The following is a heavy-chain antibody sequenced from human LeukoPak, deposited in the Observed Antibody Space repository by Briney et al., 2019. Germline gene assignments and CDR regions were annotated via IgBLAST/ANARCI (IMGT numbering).Heavy chain of an antibody. CDR1: GFTFSSYA. J-gene: IGHJ4*02. D-gene: IGHD3-10*01. Sequence: GGSLRLSCAASGFTFSSYAMHWVRQAPGKGLEWVAVISYDGGNKYYADSVKGRFTISRDNSKNTLYLQMNSLRAEDTAVYYCARDLIWFGELLLDYWGQGTLVTVSS. CDR3: ARDLIWFGELLLDY. V-gene: IGHV3-30*04. CDR2: ISYDGGNK.